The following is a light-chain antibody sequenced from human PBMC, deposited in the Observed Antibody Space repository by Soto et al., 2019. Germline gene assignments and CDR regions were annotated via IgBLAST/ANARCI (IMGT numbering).Light chain of an antibody. V-gene: IGLV1-51*02. CDR3: GTWDSSLSVRV. CDR1: SSSIGNNY. Sequence: QSVLTQPPSVSAAPGQKVTISCSGSSSSIGNNYVSWYQQLPGTVPKLLIYENDKRPSGIPDRFSGSQSGTSATLAITGLQTVDEANYYCGTWDSSLSVRVFGGGTKLTVL. J-gene: IGLJ3*02. CDR2: END.